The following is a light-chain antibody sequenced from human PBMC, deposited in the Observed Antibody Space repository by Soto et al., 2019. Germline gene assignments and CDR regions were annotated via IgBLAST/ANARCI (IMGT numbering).Light chain of an antibody. V-gene: IGKV3-20*01. CDR2: GAS. CDR3: QQYGSSPRT. Sequence: ETVLPQSPGPLSLSPGERATLSCRASESVSSSYLAWYQQKPGQAPRLLIYGASSRATGIPDRFSGSGSGTDFTLTISRLEPEDFAVYYCQQYGSSPRTFGQGTKVDIK. J-gene: IGKJ1*01. CDR1: ESVSSSY.